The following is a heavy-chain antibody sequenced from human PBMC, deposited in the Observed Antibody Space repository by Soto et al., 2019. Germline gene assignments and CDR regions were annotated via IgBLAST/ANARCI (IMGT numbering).Heavy chain of an antibody. J-gene: IGHJ4*02. CDR2: INAGNGKT. V-gene: IGHV1-3*01. CDR1: GYTFTSYA. Sequence: QVQLVQSGAEVKKPGASVKVSCKASGYTFTSYAMHWVRQAPGPRLEWMGRINAGNGKTKYSQKFQGRVTITRDTSASTPYMELSSLRSEETAVYYCARNVGATGDWGQGTLVTGSS. D-gene: IGHD1-26*01. CDR3: ARNVGATGD.